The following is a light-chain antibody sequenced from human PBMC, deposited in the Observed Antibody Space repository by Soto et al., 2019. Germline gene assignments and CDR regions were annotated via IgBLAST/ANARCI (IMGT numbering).Light chain of an antibody. CDR3: QQYNSNPRT. J-gene: IGKJ1*01. V-gene: IGKV1-16*01. Sequence: DIQMTQSPSSLSVSVGDRVTITCRASQDIGSTLGWFQQKPGKAPKSLIYAASTLQVGVPSRFSSSGSGTDFILPISSLQPEDFATYYCQQYNSNPRTFGQGTKVEIK. CDR2: AAS. CDR1: QDIGST.